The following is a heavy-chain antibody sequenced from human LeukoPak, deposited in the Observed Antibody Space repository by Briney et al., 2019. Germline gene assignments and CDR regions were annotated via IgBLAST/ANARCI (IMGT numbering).Heavy chain of an antibody. CDR2: IYTSAST. Sequence: SETLSLTCTVSGDPIISYYWTWIRQPAGKGLEWIDCIYTSASTHYNPSLKSRITMSVDLSKNQFFLSLSSVTAADTAVYYCARVVWFGELWSPYYYYYMDVWGKGTTVTISS. D-gene: IGHD3-10*01. J-gene: IGHJ6*03. V-gene: IGHV4-4*07. CDR1: GDPIISYY. CDR3: ARVVWFGELWSPYYYYYMDV.